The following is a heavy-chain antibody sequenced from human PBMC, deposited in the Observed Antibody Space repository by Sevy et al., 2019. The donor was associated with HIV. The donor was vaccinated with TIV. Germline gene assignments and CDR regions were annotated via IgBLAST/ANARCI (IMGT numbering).Heavy chain of an antibody. CDR2: IYYSGST. Sequence: SETLSLTCTVSGGSISNYYWSWIRQPPGKGLEWIGYIYYSGSTNYNPSLKSRVTISVDTSKNQFSLKLSSVTAADTAVYYCARESIGAVGDFDYWGQGTLVTVSS. CDR3: ARESIGAVGDFDY. V-gene: IGHV4-59*01. J-gene: IGHJ4*02. D-gene: IGHD6-13*01. CDR1: GGSISNYY.